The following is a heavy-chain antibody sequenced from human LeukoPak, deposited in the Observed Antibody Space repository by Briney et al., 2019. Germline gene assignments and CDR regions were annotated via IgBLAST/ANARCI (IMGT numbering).Heavy chain of an antibody. J-gene: IGHJ5*02. CDR3: ARPLFDILTGYGTDWFDP. D-gene: IGHD3-9*01. Sequence: SETLSLTCSVSGGCISRYYWSWIRQAAGKGLEWIGRISISGSTNYNPSLESRLTMSIGTSKSQVSLRLSSVTAADTAVYYCARPLFDILTGYGTDWFDPWGQGTLVTVSS. V-gene: IGHV4-4*07. CDR2: ISISGST. CDR1: GGCISRYY.